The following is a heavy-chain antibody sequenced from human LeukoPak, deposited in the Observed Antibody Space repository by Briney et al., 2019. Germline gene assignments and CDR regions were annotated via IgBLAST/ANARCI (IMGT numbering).Heavy chain of an antibody. V-gene: IGHV1-2*02. D-gene: IGHD3-10*01. Sequence: ASVKVSCKASGYTFTGYYMHWVRQAHGQGLEWMGWINPNSGGTNYAQKFQGRVTMTRDTSISTAYMELSRLRSDDTAVYYCARDRYDPHIGSGRRMDVWGQGTTVTVSS. CDR1: GYTFTGYY. J-gene: IGHJ6*02. CDR2: INPNSGGT. CDR3: ARDRYDPHIGSGRRMDV.